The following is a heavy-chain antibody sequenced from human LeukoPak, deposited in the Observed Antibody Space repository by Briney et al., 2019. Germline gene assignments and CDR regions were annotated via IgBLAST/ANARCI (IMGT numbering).Heavy chain of an antibody. CDR3: AREGLCSGGGCYRDAFDI. D-gene: IGHD2-15*01. Sequence: GASVKVSCKASGYTFTSYDINWVRQATGQGLEWMGWMNPNSGNTGYAQKFQGRVTMTRNTSISTAYMELSSLRSEDTAVYYCAREGLCSGGGCYRDAFDIWGQGTMVTVSS. V-gene: IGHV1-8*02. CDR1: GYTFTSYD. J-gene: IGHJ3*02. CDR2: MNPNSGNT.